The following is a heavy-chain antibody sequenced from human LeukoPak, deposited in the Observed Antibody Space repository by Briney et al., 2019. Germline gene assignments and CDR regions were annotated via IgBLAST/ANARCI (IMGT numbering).Heavy chain of an antibody. J-gene: IGHJ4*02. CDR3: ARSTRGYSYGYIRTSLYYFDY. CDR2: INPNSGGT. V-gene: IGHV1-2*02. CDR1: GYTFTGYY. Sequence: GASVKVSCKASGYTFTGYYMHWVRQAPGQGLEWMGWINPNSGGTNYAQKFQGRVTMTRDTSISTAYMELSRLRSDDTAVYYCARSTRGYSYGYIRTSLYYFDYWGQGTLVTVSS. D-gene: IGHD5-18*01.